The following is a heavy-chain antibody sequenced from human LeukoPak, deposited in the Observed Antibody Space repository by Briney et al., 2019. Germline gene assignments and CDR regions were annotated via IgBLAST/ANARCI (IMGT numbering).Heavy chain of an antibody. CDR1: GGSISSYY. V-gene: IGHV4-59*01. CDR3: ARDTAAGTTNGGFDY. CDR2: IYYSGST. J-gene: IGHJ4*02. Sequence: SETLSLTCTVSGGSISSYYWSWIRQPPGKGLERIGYIYYSGSTNYNPSLKSRVTISVDTSKNQFSLKLSSVTAADTAVYYCARDTAAGTTNGGFDYWGQGTLVTVSS. D-gene: IGHD1-7*01.